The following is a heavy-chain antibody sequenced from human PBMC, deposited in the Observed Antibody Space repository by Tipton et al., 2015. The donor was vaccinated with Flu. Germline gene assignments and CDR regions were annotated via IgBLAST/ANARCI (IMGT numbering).Heavy chain of an antibody. CDR1: DYSISSGYY. Sequence: GLVKPSETLSLICAVSDYSISSGYYWGWVRRPPGKGLEWIGGIYTSGSTKYNPALKSRGTISGATSKSRFSLKLSSVPDADTAVYYCAREGPYSSAWYGRDAFDIWGQGTMVTVSS. CDR2: IYTSGST. D-gene: IGHD6-19*01. CDR3: AREGPYSSAWYGRDAFDI. J-gene: IGHJ3*02. V-gene: IGHV4-38-2*02.